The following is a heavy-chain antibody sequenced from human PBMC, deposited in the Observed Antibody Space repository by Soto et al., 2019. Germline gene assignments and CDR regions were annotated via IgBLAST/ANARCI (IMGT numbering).Heavy chain of an antibody. V-gene: IGHV3-48*01. CDR2: ISSSSTI. Sequence: TGGSLRLSCAASGFTFSSYSMNWVRQAPGKGLEWVSDISSSSTIYYADSVKGRFTISRDNAKNTLYLQMNSLRAEDTAVYYCASLVNLSSVGGDFDYWGQGTLVTVSS. J-gene: IGHJ4*02. D-gene: IGHD3-22*01. CDR3: ASLVNLSSVGGDFDY. CDR1: GFTFSSYS.